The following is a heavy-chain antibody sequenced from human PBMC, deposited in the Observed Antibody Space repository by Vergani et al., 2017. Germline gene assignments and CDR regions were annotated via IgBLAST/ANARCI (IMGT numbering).Heavy chain of an antibody. V-gene: IGHV4-59*02. Sequence: QVKLQESGPGLVKPSETLSLTCTVSGASVNSYYWSWIRQPPGKGLEWMGYVSFRGDTLYDPSVKGRMTISLNTSSNQFSLYLTSVTAADTAIYYCARDLGYYGSGSYLPDYYYGMDVWGQGTTVTVSS. CDR3: ARDLGYYGSGSYLPDYYYGMDV. J-gene: IGHJ6*02. D-gene: IGHD3-10*01. CDR2: VSFRGDT. CDR1: GASVNSYY.